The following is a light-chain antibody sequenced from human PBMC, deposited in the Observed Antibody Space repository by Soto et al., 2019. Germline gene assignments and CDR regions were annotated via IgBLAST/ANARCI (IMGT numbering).Light chain of an antibody. CDR3: QQSSDIPYT. J-gene: IGKJ2*01. V-gene: IGKV1-39*01. CDR2: AAS. CDR1: QTISRY. Sequence: DIQMTQSPSSLSASVGDRVTVTCRARQTISRYLNWYQQNPGKAPKLLIYAASSLQSGVPSRFSGSGSGTDFTLSISSLQPEDFATYFCQQSSDIPYTFGLLTQLEI.